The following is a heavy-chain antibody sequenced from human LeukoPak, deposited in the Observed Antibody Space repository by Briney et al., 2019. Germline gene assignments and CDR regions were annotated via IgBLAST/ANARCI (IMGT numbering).Heavy chain of an antibody. V-gene: IGHV1-46*01. CDR3: ARDNSVEDTAWWFDP. D-gene: IGHD4-23*01. CDR1: GYTFTSYY. J-gene: IGHJ5*02. Sequence: AAVKVSCKASGYTFTSYYMHWVRQAPGQGLEWMGIINPSGGSTSYAQKFQGRVTMTRDMSTSTDYMELSSLRSEDTAVYYCARDNSVEDTAWWFDPWGQGTLVTVSS. CDR2: INPSGGST.